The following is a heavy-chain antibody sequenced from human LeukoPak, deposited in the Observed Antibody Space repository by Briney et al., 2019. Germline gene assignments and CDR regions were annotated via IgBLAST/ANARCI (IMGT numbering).Heavy chain of an antibody. V-gene: IGHV4-59*01. Sequence: SSETLSLTCTVSGGSISSYYWSWIRQPPGKGLEWIGYIHYSGNTNYNPSLKSRVTISVDTSKNQFSLKLSSVTAADTAVYYCARGGGAARPRDLGYWGQGTLVTVSS. J-gene: IGHJ4*02. CDR1: GGSISSYY. CDR2: IHYSGNT. D-gene: IGHD6-6*01. CDR3: ARGGGAARPRDLGY.